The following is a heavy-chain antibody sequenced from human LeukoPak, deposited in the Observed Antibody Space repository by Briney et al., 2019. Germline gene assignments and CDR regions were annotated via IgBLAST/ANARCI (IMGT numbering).Heavy chain of an antibody. CDR3: TRTWPGNTCFNF. V-gene: IGHV3-15*01. Sequence: GGSLRLSCATSGFNFNDAWMNWVRQAPGKGLEWLGRIKSISYGGTIDYAAPVKGRFTISRDDSKNTLYLQMDSLETEDTAIYYCTRTWPGNTCFNFWGQGTPVTVSS. CDR1: GFNFNDAW. D-gene: IGHD1-7*01. CDR2: IKSISYGGTI. J-gene: IGHJ4*02.